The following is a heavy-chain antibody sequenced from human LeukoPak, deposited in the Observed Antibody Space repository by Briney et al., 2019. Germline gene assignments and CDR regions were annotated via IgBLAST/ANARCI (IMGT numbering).Heavy chain of an antibody. V-gene: IGHV1-2*02. CDR2: INPNSGGT. J-gene: IGHJ6*03. Sequence: GASVKVSCKASGYTFTGYYMHWVRQAPGQGLEWMGWINPNSGGTNYAQKFQGRVTMTRDTSISTAYMELSRLRSDDTAVYYCASWGCSSTSCETFRYYYYYMDVWGKGTTVTVSS. CDR3: ASWGCSSTSCETFRYYYYYMDV. CDR1: GYTFTGYY. D-gene: IGHD2-2*01.